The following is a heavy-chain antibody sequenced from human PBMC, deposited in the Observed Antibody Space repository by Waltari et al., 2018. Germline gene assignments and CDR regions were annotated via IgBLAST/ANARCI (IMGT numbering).Heavy chain of an antibody. CDR1: GFNFTSYA. D-gene: IGHD3-22*01. J-gene: IGHJ4*02. CDR3: ARHLYSIDYLELGN. V-gene: IGHV3-23*01. CDR2: ISDSGVIT. Sequence: EVHLLESGGGLAQPGGPLRPPCAASGFNFTSYAMSWVRQAPGKGLEWVSGISDSGVITKYADSVKGRFTVSRDNSKNTVFLQLNSLRAEDTAIYYCARHLYSIDYLELGNWGQGTLVTVSS.